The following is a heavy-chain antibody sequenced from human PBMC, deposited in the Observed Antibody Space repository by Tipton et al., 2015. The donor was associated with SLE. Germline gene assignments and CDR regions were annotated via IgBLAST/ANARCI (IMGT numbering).Heavy chain of an antibody. Sequence: LRLSCATSGFTFRIYLMTWVRQAPGKGLEWIGEINHSGSANYNPSLKSRLTISVDTSKNQFSLKLRSVTAADTAIYYCARDWASVGYHYFMDVWGKGTTVTVSS. D-gene: IGHD3-16*01. J-gene: IGHJ6*03. CDR1: GFTFRIYL. CDR3: ARDWASVGYHYFMDV. V-gene: IGHV4-34*01. CDR2: INHSGSA.